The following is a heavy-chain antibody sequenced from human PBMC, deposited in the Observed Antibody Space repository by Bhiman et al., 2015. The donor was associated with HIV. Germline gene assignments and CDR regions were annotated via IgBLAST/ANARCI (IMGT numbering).Heavy chain of an antibody. J-gene: IGHJ4*02. V-gene: IGHV3-33*06. CDR1: GFTFSSYG. Sequence: QVQLVESGGGVVQPGRSLRLSCAASGFTFSSYGMHWVRQAPGKGLEWVAVIWYDRSNKYYTDSVKGRFTISRDNSKNTVYLQMNSLRAEDSAVYYCAKEGAEYSSSWYDSYYFDYWGQGTLVTVSS. CDR2: IWYDRSNK. CDR3: AKEGAEYSSSWYDSYYFDY. D-gene: IGHD6-13*01.